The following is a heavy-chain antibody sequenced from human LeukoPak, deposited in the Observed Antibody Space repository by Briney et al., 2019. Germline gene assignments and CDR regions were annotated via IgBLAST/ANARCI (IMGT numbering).Heavy chain of an antibody. CDR2: IYTSGST. Sequence: SETLSLTCTVSGGSISSYYWSWIRQPAGKGLEWIGRIYTSGSTNYNPSLKSRVTMSVDTSKNQFSLKLSSVTAADTAVYYCARDSTDIVLIGVMYYFDYWGQGTLVTVSS. CDR3: ARDSTDIVLIGVMYYFDY. CDR1: GGSISSYY. D-gene: IGHD2-8*01. V-gene: IGHV4-4*07. J-gene: IGHJ4*02.